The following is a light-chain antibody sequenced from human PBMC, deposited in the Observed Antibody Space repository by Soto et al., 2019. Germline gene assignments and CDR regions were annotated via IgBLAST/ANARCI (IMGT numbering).Light chain of an antibody. V-gene: IGLV2-14*01. Sequence: QSALTQPASVSGSPGQSITISCTGTTSDVGGYNYVSWYQHHPGEAPKLMIYGVSDRPSGVSNRFSGSKSGNTASLTISGLQAEDEADYYCSSYSSITTLGVFGGGTQLTVL. J-gene: IGLJ3*02. CDR2: GVS. CDR3: SSYSSITTLGV. CDR1: TSDVGGYNY.